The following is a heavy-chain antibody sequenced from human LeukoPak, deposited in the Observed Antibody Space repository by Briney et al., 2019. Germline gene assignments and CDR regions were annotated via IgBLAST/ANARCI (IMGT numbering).Heavy chain of an antibody. J-gene: IGHJ4*02. Sequence: PSETLSLTCAVSGGSISSSNWWSWVRQPPGKGLEWIGEIYHSGSTNYNPSLKSRVTISVDTSKNQFSLKLSSVTAADTAVYYCARNVVVVPAAPDTAMVSGGFDYWGQGTLVTVSS. CDR3: ARNVVVVPAAPDTAMVSGGFDY. CDR2: IYHSGST. CDR1: GGSISSSNW. V-gene: IGHV4-4*02. D-gene: IGHD2-2*01.